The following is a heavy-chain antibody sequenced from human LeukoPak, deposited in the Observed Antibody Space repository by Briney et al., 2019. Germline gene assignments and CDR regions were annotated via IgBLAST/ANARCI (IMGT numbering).Heavy chain of an antibody. CDR3: ARLLGYCSSTSCYGVPYYFDY. CDR2: IYPGDSDT. CDR1: GYSFTSYW. Sequence: GESLKISCKGSGYSFTSYWIGWVRQMPGKGLEWMGIIYPGDSDTRYSPSFQGRVTISADKSISTAYLQWSSLKASDTAMYYCARLLGYCSSTSCYGVPYYFDYWGQGTLVTVSS. V-gene: IGHV5-51*01. J-gene: IGHJ4*02. D-gene: IGHD2-2*01.